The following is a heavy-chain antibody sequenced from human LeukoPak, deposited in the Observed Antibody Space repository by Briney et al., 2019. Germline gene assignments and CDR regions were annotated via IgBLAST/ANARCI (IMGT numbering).Heavy chain of an antibody. D-gene: IGHD4-11*01. CDR2: IYHSTTT. J-gene: IGHJ4*02. V-gene: IGHV4-31*03. CDR3: ARAVDYRNYFDY. Sequence: HPSETLSLTCTVSGDSMTRGGYSWSWVRQHPGKGLEWIGFIYHSTTTFYTPSLEGRAAISVDTSQNQFSLKLTSVTAADTAVYYCARAVDYRNYFDYWGQGTMVTVSS. CDR1: GDSMTRGGYS.